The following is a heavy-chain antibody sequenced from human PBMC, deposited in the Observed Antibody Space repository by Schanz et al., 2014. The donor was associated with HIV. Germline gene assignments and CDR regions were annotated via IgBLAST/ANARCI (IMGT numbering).Heavy chain of an antibody. J-gene: IGHJ2*01. V-gene: IGHV4-59*06. CDR3: AREDVSNWSFDL. D-gene: IGHD3-10*02. CDR2: IYYTGNT. CDR1: GASISSYY. Sequence: QVQLQESGPGLVKPSETLSLTCTVSGASISSYYWSWIRQHPGKGLEWIGYIYYTGNTHYNPSLRGRLTISVDTSKNQFSLEVNSVTAADTAVYYCAREDVSNWSFDLWGRGTLVSVSS.